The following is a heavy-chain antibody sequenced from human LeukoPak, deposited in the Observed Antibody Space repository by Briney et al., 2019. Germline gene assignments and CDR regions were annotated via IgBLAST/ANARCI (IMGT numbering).Heavy chain of an antibody. V-gene: IGHV4-4*07. CDR3: ARPQGEWEPSGGGAFDAFDI. CDR1: GGSISSYY. Sequence: SETLSLTCTVSGGSISSYYWSWIRQPAGKGLEWIGRIYTSGSTNYNPSLKSRVTISVDTSKNQFSLKLSSVTAADTAVYYCARPQGEWEPSGGGAFDAFDIWGQGTMVTVSS. CDR2: IYTSGST. D-gene: IGHD1-26*01. J-gene: IGHJ3*02.